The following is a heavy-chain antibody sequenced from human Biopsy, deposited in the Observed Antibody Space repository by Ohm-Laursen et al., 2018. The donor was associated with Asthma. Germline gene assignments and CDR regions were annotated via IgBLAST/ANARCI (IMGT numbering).Heavy chain of an antibody. D-gene: IGHD5-12*01. CDR1: GDSFNNFA. J-gene: IGHJ6*02. CDR3: ARGYSGTDRIVYYYSGLEV. Sequence: GASVKVSYKASGDSFNNFAISWVRQAPGQGLEWMGGLIPVLGTPDHAQMFEGRVTITADESTSTAYMELSSLRSEDTAVYYCARGYSGTDRIVYYYSGLEVWGQGTTVTVSS. CDR2: LIPVLGTP. V-gene: IGHV1-69*13.